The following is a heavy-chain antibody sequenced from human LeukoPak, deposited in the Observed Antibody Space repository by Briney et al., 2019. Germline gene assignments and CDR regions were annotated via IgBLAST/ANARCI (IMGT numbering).Heavy chain of an antibody. CDR1: GFTFTSYS. Sequence: GGSLRLSCAASGFTFTSYSMNWVRQAPGKGLEWVSTISGGGGSTYYADSVKGRFTISRDNSKNTLYLQMNSLRAEDTAVYYCAKGRQLADYWGQGTLVTVSS. J-gene: IGHJ4*02. D-gene: IGHD3-3*02. V-gene: IGHV3-23*01. CDR2: ISGGGGST. CDR3: AKGRQLADY.